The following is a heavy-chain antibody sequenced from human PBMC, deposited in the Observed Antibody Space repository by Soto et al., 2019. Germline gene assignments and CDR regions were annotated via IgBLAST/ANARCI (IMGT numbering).Heavy chain of an antibody. J-gene: IGHJ3*02. CDR1: GYTFTGYY. D-gene: IGHD1-7*01. V-gene: IGHV1-2*04. CDR3: ARALPNWNYHAFDI. Sequence: ASVKVSCKASGYTFTGYYMHWVRQAPGQGLEWMGWINPNSGGTNYAQKFQGWVTMTRDTSISTAYMELSRLRSDDTAVYYCARALPNWNYHAFDIWGHGTMVTVSS. CDR2: INPNSGGT.